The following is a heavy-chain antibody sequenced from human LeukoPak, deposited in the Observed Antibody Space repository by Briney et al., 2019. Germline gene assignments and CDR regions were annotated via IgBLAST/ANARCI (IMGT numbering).Heavy chain of an antibody. CDR2: IGTAGDT. D-gene: IGHD2-2*01. J-gene: IGHJ3*02. CDR1: GFTFSSYD. CDR3: ARESVTNDAFDI. V-gene: IGHV3-13*01. Sequence: GGSLRLSCAASGFTFSSYDMHWVRQATGKGLEWVSAIGTAGDTYYPGSVKGRFTISREIAKNSLYLQMNSLRAGDTAVYYCARESVTNDAFDIWGQGTMVTVSS.